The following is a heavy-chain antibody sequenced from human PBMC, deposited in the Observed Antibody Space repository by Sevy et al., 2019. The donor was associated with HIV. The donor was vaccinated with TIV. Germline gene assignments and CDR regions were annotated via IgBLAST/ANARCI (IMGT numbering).Heavy chain of an antibody. CDR3: ARESSGPSVVDL. J-gene: IGHJ5*02. V-gene: IGHV3-7*01. D-gene: IGHD3-22*01. CDR1: GFTFTTYW. CDR2: INRGGTQK. Sequence: GGSLRLSCAASGFTFTTYWMIWIRQAPGKGLEWVANINRGGTQKYYADSLKDRLTTSRDNAENSLYLQMDSLRAEDTALYYCARESSGPSVVDLWGQGTLVTVSS.